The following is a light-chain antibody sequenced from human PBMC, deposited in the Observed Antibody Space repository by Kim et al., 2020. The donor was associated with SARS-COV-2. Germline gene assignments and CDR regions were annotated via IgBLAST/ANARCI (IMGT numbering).Light chain of an antibody. J-gene: IGLJ2*01. CDR2: DVS. CDR3: SSYTSSSTLDVL. CDR1: SSDVGGYND. V-gene: IGLV2-14*03. Sequence: SITISCTGTSSDVGGYNDVSWYQQHPGKAPKLMIYDVSNRPSGVSNRFSGSKSGNTASLTISGLQAEDEADYYCSSYTSSSTLDVLFGGGTQLTVL.